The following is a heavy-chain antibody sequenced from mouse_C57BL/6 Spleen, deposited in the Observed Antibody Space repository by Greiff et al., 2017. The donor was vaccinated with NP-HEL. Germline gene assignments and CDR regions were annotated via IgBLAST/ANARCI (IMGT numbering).Heavy chain of an antibody. D-gene: IGHD1-1*01. CDR3: TSYYPVYYGYAMDY. Sequence: QVQLQQSGAELVRPGASVTLSCKASGYTFTDYEMHWVKQTPVHGLEWIGAIDPETGGTAYNQKFKGKAILTADKSSSTAYMELRSLTSEDSAVYYCTSYYPVYYGYAMDYWGQGTSVTVSS. V-gene: IGHV1-15*01. CDR2: IDPETGGT. J-gene: IGHJ4*01. CDR1: GYTFTDYE.